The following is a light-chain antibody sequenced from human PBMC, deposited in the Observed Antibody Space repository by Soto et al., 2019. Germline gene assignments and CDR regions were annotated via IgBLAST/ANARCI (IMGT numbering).Light chain of an antibody. CDR1: QSITTW. CDR2: DAS. J-gene: IGKJ5*01. CDR3: QQYNSYSIT. V-gene: IGKV1-5*01. Sequence: DIQMTQSPSTVSAYVGDSVTITCRASQSITTWLAWYQQKPGKAPKLLIYDASSLESGVPSRFSGSGSGTEFTLTISSLQPDDFATYYCQQYNSYSITFGQGTRLEIK.